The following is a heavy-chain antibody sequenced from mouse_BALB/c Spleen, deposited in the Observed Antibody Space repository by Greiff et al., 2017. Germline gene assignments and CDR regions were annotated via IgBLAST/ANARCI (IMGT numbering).Heavy chain of an antibody. CDR1: GFNIKDYY. J-gene: IGHJ4*01. Sequence: EVQLQQSGAELVRSGASVKLSCTASGFNIKDYYMHWVKQRPEQGLEWIGWIDPENGDTEYAPKFQGKATMTADTSSNTAYLQLSSLTSEDTAVYYCNGPSTATYAMDYWGQGTSVTVSS. CDR2: IDPENGDT. V-gene: IGHV14-4*02. D-gene: IGHD1-2*01. CDR3: NGPSTATYAMDY.